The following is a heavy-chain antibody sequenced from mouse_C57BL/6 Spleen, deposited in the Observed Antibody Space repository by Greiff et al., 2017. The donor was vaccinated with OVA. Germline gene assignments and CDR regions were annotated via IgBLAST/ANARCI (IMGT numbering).Heavy chain of an antibody. Sequence: VQLQQSGAELVRPGASVTLSCKASGYTFTDYEMHWVKQTPVHGLEWIGAIDPETGGTAYNQKFKGKAILTADKSSSTAYMELRSLTSEDSAVYYCTRGAYYSNPWFAYWGQGTLVTVSA. CDR3: TRGAYYSNPWFAY. V-gene: IGHV1-15*01. CDR2: IDPETGGT. D-gene: IGHD2-5*01. CDR1: GYTFTDYE. J-gene: IGHJ3*01.